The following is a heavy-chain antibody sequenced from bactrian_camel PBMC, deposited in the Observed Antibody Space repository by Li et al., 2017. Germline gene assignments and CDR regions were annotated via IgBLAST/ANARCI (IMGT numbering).Heavy chain of an antibody. CDR2: IGDDGRV. J-gene: IGHJ4*01. CDR1: ESRDAYSTYY. D-gene: IGHD1*01. CDR3: AATWLRGLCPGLRRPRPWNY. V-gene: IGHV3S26*01. Sequence: HVQLVESGGGSVQTGGSLRLSCSASESRDAYSTYYMAWFRQAPGKEREGVATIGDDGRVTYADSVKDRFTISQDNAKNTLYLQTNSLQPEDSATYSCAATWLRGLCPGLRRPRPWNYWGQGTQVTVS.